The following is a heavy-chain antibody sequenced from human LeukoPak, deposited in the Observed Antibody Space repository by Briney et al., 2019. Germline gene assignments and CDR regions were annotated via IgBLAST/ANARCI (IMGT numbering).Heavy chain of an antibody. V-gene: IGHV4-61*02. CDR3: ASAGNWDDAFDI. D-gene: IGHD7-27*01. CDR1: GGSISSGSYY. CDR2: IYTSGST. Sequence: SETLSLTCTVSGGSISSGSYYWSWIRQPAGKGLEWIGRIYTSGSTNYNPSLKSRVTISVDTSKNQFSLKLSSVTAADTAVYYCASAGNWDDAFDIWGQGTMVTVSS. J-gene: IGHJ3*02.